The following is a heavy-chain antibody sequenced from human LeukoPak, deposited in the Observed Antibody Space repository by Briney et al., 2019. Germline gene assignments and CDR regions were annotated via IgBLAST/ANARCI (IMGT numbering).Heavy chain of an antibody. CDR1: RGTFTTYA. J-gene: IGHJ3*02. CDR3: ARDPYCSGGSCYPRAFDI. D-gene: IGHD2-15*01. V-gene: IGHV1-69*05. CDR2: TIPIFGTA. Sequence: SVKLSCTASRGTFTTYAISWVRQAPEQQLEWLGRTIPIFGTANYAQKFQCRVTITTDESTSTAYMELSSLRSDDTAVYYCARDPYCSGGSCYPRAFDIWGQGTMVTVSS.